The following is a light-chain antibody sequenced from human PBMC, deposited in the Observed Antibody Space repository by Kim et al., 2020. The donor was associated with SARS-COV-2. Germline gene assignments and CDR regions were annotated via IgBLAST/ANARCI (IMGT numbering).Light chain of an antibody. CDR3: QQSYKTPYT. CDR1: QKISSY. J-gene: IGKJ2*01. CDR2: ASS. V-gene: IGKV1-39*01. Sequence: DIQMTQSPSSLSASVGDTVTITCRASQKISSYLNWFQQKPGKAPNLLIYASSTLQSGVPSRFSGSGSGTDFTLTISSLQPGDVGTYYCQQSYKTPYTFGQGTKLEI.